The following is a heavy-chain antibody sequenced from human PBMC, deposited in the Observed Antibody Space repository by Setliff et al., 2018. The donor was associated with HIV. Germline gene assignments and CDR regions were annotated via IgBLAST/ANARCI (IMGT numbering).Heavy chain of an antibody. D-gene: IGHD6-6*01. CDR3: ARDRGAARPVYMDV. J-gene: IGHJ6*03. Sequence: GASVKVSCKASGGTFSSYAISWVRQAPGQGLEWMGGIIPIFGTANYAQKFQGRVTITADESTSTAYMELSSLRSEDTAVYYCARDRGAARPVYMDVWGKGTTVTVSS. V-gene: IGHV1-69*13. CDR1: GGTFSSYA. CDR2: IIPIFGTA.